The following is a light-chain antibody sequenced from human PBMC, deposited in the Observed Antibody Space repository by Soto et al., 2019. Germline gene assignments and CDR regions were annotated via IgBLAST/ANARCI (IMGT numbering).Light chain of an antibody. Sequence: QSVLTQPASVSGSPGQSITISCTGTSSDVGSHNFVSWYQQHPGKVPELMIYEVSKRPSGVSNRVSGSKSGNTASLTISGLQAEDEADYYCYSYVGTISFGGGTKVTVL. CDR1: SSDVGSHNF. CDR2: EVS. V-gene: IGLV2-23*02. J-gene: IGLJ2*01. CDR3: YSYVGTIS.